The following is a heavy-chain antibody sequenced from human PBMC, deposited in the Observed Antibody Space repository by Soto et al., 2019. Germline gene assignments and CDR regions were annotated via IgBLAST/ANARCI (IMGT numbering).Heavy chain of an antibody. Sequence: EVQLLESGGGLVQPGGSLRLSCAASGFTFSSFAMSWVRQSPAKGLEWVSAISGRGGSTDYAESVKGRFTISRDNDRNTLDRQMNSRSAEDTAVYYCAKEGYCSNPRCAELGVDALDIWGQGTVVTVSS. CDR2: ISGRGGST. J-gene: IGHJ3*02. CDR1: GFTFSSFA. CDR3: AKEGYCSNPRCAELGVDALDI. V-gene: IGHV3-23*01. D-gene: IGHD2-15*01.